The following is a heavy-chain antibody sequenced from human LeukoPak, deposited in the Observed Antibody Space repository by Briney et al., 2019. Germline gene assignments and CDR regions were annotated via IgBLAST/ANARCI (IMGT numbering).Heavy chain of an antibody. V-gene: IGHV1-2*02. D-gene: IGHD6-6*01. J-gene: IGHJ4*02. CDR1: GYTFTGYY. CDR2: INPNSGGT. Sequence: ASVKVCCKASGYTFTGYYMHWVRQAPGQGVEWMGWINPNSGGTKYAQKFQGRVTMTRDTSISTAYMELSSLRSDDTAVYYCARDPPGSMEARRIFDYWGQGTLVTVSS. CDR3: ARDPPGSMEARRIFDY.